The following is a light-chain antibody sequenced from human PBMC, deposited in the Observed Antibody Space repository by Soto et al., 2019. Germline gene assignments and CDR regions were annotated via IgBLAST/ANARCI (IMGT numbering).Light chain of an antibody. J-gene: IGKJ2*01. V-gene: IGKV3-20*01. CDR1: QSVSSSY. Sequence: EIVLTQSPGTLSLSPGERATLSCRASQSVSSSYLAWYQQRPGQPPRLLIYGASSRATGIPDRFSGSGSGTDFTLTISRLEPEDFAVYYCQQYDTSSYTFGQGTKLEI. CDR3: QQYDTSSYT. CDR2: GAS.